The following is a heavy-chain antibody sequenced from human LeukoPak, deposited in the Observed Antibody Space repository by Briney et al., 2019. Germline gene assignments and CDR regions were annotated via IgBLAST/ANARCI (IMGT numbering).Heavy chain of an antibody. D-gene: IGHD3-22*01. CDR3: ARLRDRSGYWSRNFYYYMDV. CDR1: GYIFTYYW. Sequence: GESLKISCKASGYIFTYYWIGWVRQMPGKGLEWMGNIYPGDSDTKYSPSFQGQVTISADKSISTAYLQWSSLKASDTAMYYCARLRDRSGYWSRNFYYYMDVWGTGTTVTVSS. J-gene: IGHJ6*03. V-gene: IGHV5-51*01. CDR2: IYPGDSDT.